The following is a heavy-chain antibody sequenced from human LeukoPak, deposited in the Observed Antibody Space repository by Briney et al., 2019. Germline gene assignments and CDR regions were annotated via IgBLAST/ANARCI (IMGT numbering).Heavy chain of an antibody. CDR3: ARPMARGVITQPDY. CDR2: IYSGGST. V-gene: IGHV3-53*01. D-gene: IGHD3-10*01. J-gene: IGHJ4*02. CDR1: GFTVSSNY. Sequence: GGSLRLSCAASGFTVSSNYMSWVRQAPGKGLEWVSLIYSGGSTYYADSVKGRFTISRDNSRNTLYLQMNSLRAEDTAVYYCARPMARGVITQPDYWGQGTLVTVSS.